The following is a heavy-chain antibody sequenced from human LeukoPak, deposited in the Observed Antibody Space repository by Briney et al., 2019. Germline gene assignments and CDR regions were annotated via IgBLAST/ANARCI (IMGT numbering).Heavy chain of an antibody. D-gene: IGHD3-10*01. J-gene: IGHJ4*02. Sequence: SETLSLTCTVSGGSISSYYWSWIRQPPGKGLEWIGYIYYSGSTNYNPSLKSRVTISIDTSKNQFSLKLSSVSAADTAVYYCAKTDLPYYYGSGTTWGQGTLVTVSS. CDR3: AKTDLPYYYGSGTT. CDR2: IYYSGST. CDR1: GGSISSYY. V-gene: IGHV4-59*01.